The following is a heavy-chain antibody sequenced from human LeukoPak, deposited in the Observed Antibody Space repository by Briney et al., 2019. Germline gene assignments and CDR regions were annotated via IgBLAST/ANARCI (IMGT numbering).Heavy chain of an antibody. V-gene: IGHV3-21*01. Sequence: GGSLRLSCAASGFTFSSYSMNWVRQAPGKGLEWVSSISSSSSYIYYADSVKGRFTISRDNAKNSLYLQMNSLRAEDTAVYYCARDAAQLRYFGWLLYGSYFDYWGQGTLVTVSS. J-gene: IGHJ4*02. CDR2: ISSSSSYI. CDR1: GFTFSSYS. D-gene: IGHD3-9*01. CDR3: ARDAAQLRYFGWLLYGSYFDY.